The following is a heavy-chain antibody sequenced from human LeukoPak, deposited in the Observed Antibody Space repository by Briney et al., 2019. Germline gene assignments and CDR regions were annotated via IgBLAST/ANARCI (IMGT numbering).Heavy chain of an antibody. D-gene: IGHD3-3*01. V-gene: IGHV4-39*01. Sequence: SETVSLTCTVSGGSISSSSYYWGWIRQPPGKGLEWIGSLYYSGSTYYNPSLKSRVTISVDTSKNQFSLKLSSVTAADTAVYYCARFKRIRSYYDFWSGYLDYWGQGTLVTVSS. CDR1: GGSISSSSYY. J-gene: IGHJ4*02. CDR3: ARFKRIRSYYDFWSGYLDY. CDR2: LYYSGST.